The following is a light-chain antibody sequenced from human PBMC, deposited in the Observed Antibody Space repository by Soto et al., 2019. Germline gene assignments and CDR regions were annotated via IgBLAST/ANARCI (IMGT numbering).Light chain of an antibody. CDR1: QSMSSN. CDR2: GAS. CDR3: QQYNKGPVT. J-gene: IGKJ1*01. V-gene: IGKV3-15*01. Sequence: ERVMTQSPATLSVSPGERATLSCRASQSMSSNLAWYQQRPGQAPRLLIYGASTRATGIPARFSGSGSGTDFTLTISSLQSEDFAVYYCQQYNKGPVTFGQGTKVDI.